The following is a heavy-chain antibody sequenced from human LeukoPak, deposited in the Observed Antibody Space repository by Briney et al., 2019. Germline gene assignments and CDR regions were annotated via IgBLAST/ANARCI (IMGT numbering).Heavy chain of an antibody. J-gene: IGHJ4*02. CDR3: AKDPYYESSGYWDY. CDR2: INSDGSIT. CDR1: GFTFSSHW. Sequence: PGGSLRLSCAASGFTFSSHWMHWVRQAPGKGLVWVSRINSDGSITSYADSVKGRFTISRDNAKDTLYLQMNSLRAEDTAVYYCAKDPYYESSGYWDYRGQGSLVTVSS. D-gene: IGHD3-22*01. V-gene: IGHV3-74*01.